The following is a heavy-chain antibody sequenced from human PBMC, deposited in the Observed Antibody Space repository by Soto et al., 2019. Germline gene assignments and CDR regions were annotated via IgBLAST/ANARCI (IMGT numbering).Heavy chain of an antibody. V-gene: IGHV4-30-4*01. CDR1: GGTISSGDYY. CDR3: ARDGSITGTTGHDY. CDR2: IYYSGST. J-gene: IGHJ4*02. Sequence: TSETLSLTCTVSGGTISSGDYYWSWIRQPPGKGLEWIGYIYYSGSTYYNPSLKSRVTISVDTSKNQFSLKLSSVTAADTAVYYCARDGSITGTTGHDYWGQGTLVTV. D-gene: IGHD1-7*01.